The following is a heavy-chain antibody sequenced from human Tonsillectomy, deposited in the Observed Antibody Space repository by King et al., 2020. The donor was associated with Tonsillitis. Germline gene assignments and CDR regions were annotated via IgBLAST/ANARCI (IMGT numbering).Heavy chain of an antibody. CDR3: ARAYAPAN. CDR2: INGDGSTT. Sequence: VQLVESGGGLAQPGGSLRLSCAASGFTFSSYWMHWVRQAPGKGLVWVSRINGDGSTTNYADSVKGRFTISRDNAKNTLYLQMSSLRAEDTAVYYCARAYAPANWGLGTLVTVSS. V-gene: IGHV3-74*01. D-gene: IGHD2-2*01. J-gene: IGHJ4*02. CDR1: GFTFSSYW.